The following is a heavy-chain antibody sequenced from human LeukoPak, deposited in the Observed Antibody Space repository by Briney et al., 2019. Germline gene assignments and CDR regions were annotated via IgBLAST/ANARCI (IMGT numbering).Heavy chain of an antibody. Sequence: SETLSLTCTVSGGSISSYYWSWIRQPPGKGLEWIGYIYYSGSTNYNPSLKSRVTISVDTSKNQFSLKLSSVTAADTAVYYCARDRRSSGYYLLLEYWGQGTLVTVSS. CDR2: IYYSGST. D-gene: IGHD3-22*01. J-gene: IGHJ4*02. CDR3: ARDRRSSGYYLLLEY. V-gene: IGHV4-59*12. CDR1: GGSISSYY.